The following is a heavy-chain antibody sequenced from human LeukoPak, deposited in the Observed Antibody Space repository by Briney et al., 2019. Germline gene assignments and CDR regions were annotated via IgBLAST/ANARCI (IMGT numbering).Heavy chain of an antibody. Sequence: ASVKVSCKASGYTFTCYYMHWVRQAPGQGLEWMGRINPNSGGTNYAQKFQGRVTMTRDTSISTVYMELSSLRSEDTAVYYCASGSSSWYGSYYFDYWGQGTLVTVSS. D-gene: IGHD6-13*01. J-gene: IGHJ4*02. V-gene: IGHV1-2*06. CDR3: ASGSSSWYGSYYFDY. CDR1: GYTFTCYY. CDR2: INPNSGGT.